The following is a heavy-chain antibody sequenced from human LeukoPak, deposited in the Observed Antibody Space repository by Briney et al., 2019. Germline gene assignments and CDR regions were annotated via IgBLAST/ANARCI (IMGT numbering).Heavy chain of an antibody. Sequence: NPSETLSLTCTFSGGSISSYYWSWIRQPAGKGLEWIGRIHTSGSTNYNPSLKSRVTMSVDTPKNQFSLKLSSVTAADQAVFYCWRDTYYYGSGSYRLDYWGQGTLVTVSS. CDR3: WRDTYYYGSGSYRLDY. V-gene: IGHV4-4*07. D-gene: IGHD3-10*01. J-gene: IGHJ4*02. CDR2: IHTSGST. CDR1: GGSISSYY.